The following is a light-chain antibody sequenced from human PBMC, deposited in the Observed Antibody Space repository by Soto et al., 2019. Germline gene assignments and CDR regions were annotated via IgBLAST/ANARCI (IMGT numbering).Light chain of an antibody. CDR1: QNIRSY. J-gene: IGKJ2*01. CDR3: QQSFSALYT. CDR2: SAS. Sequence: DIQMTQSPSSLSASVGDRVTITCRASQNIRSYLNWYQQKPGKAPKLLIYSASSLQSGVPSRFSGSGSETDFTLTINSLQPEDFATYYCQQSFSALYTFGQGTKLEI. V-gene: IGKV1-39*01.